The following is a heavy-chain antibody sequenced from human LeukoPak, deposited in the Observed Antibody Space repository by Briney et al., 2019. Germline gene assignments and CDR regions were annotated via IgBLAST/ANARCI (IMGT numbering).Heavy chain of an antibody. Sequence: ASVKVSCKASGYIFTSYGIIWVRQAPGQGLQWMGWISAHNGNTDYAQKLQGRVTMTTDTSTSTVYMELRSLRSDDTAVYYCARAQTTLLLDYWGQGTLVTVSS. CDR3: ARAQTTLLLDY. CDR2: ISAHNGNT. CDR1: GYIFTSYG. V-gene: IGHV1-18*01. J-gene: IGHJ4*02. D-gene: IGHD4-11*01.